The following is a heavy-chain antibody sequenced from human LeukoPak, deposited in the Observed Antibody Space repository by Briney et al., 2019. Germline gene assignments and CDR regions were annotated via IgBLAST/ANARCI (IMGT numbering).Heavy chain of an antibody. CDR3: ARHMIGYYDSSGYYSAAFDI. CDR2: IYPGDSDT. Sequence: ESLKLSCKGSGYSFTSYWIGWVRQMPGKGLEWMGVIYPGDSDTRYSPSFQGQVTISADKSISTAYLQWSSLKASDTAMYYCARHMIGYYDSSGYYSAAFDIWGQGTMVTVSS. D-gene: IGHD3-22*01. CDR1: GYSFTSYW. J-gene: IGHJ3*02. V-gene: IGHV5-51*01.